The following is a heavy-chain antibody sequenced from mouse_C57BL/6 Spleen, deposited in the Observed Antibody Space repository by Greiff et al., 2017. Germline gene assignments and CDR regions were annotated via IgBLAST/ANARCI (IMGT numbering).Heavy chain of an antibody. CDR1: GYTFTSYW. CDR2: IHPSDSDT. D-gene: IGHD1-1*01. J-gene: IGHJ1*03. Sequence: QVHVKQPGAELVKPGASVKVSCKASGYTFTSYWMHWVKQRPGQGLEWIGRIHPSDSDTNYNQKFKGKATLTVDKSSSTAYMQLSSLTSEDSAVYYCAIPPHYYGSSYGYFDVWGTGTTVTVSS. CDR3: AIPPHYYGSSYGYFDV. V-gene: IGHV1-74*01.